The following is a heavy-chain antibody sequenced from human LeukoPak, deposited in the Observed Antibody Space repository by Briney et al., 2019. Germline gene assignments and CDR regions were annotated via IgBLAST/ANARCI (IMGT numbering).Heavy chain of an antibody. D-gene: IGHD4-17*01. J-gene: IGHJ4*02. CDR3: ARDKNYGDYQYYFDY. V-gene: IGHV4-39*07. CDR2: IYYGGST. Sequence: PSETLSLTCAVSGASISSASDYWGWIRQPPGKGLEWLGSIYYGGSTYDNPSLRSRVTISVDTSKNQFSLKLTSVTAADTAVYYCARDKNYGDYQYYFDYWGQGTLVTVSS. CDR1: GASISSASDY.